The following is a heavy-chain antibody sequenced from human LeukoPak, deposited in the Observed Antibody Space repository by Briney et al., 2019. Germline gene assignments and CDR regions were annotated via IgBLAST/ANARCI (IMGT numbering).Heavy chain of an antibody. D-gene: IGHD6-19*01. CDR1: GFTFSSYG. CDR2: IWYDGSNK. J-gene: IGHJ4*02. CDR3: ARKARLGRGWYEDY. Sequence: GGSLRLSCAASGFTFSSYGMHWVRQAPGKGLEWVAVIWYDGSNKYYADSVKGRFTISRDNSKNTLYLQMNSLRAEDTAVYYCARKARLGRGWYEDYWGQGTLVTVSS. V-gene: IGHV3-33*01.